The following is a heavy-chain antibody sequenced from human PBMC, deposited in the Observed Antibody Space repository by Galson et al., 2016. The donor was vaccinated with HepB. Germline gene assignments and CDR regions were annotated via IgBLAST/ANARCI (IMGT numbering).Heavy chain of an antibody. J-gene: IGHJ6*04. V-gene: IGHV3-43*01. Sequence: SLRLSCAASGFTFDDYTMHWVRQAPGKGLEWVSLISWDGGSTYYADSVKGRFTISRDNSKNSLYLQMNSLRTEDTALYYCANDMGYCSGGRCYYGMADWGKGTTVTVS. CDR2: ISWDGGST. D-gene: IGHD2-15*01. CDR1: GFTFDDYT. CDR3: ANDMGYCSGGRCYYGMAD.